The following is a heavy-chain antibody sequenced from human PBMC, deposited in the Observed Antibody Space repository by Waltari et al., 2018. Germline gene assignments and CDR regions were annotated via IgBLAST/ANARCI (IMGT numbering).Heavy chain of an antibody. J-gene: IGHJ3*02. Sequence: QITLKESGPTLVKPTQTLTLTCTFSGFSLSTSGVGVAWPRQTPGKALEWLGLIYWNDDKRYSPSMKSRLNITKDTSENRVVLTMTNLDAVDAATYFCAHIHGGGSLSRGDAFDIWGQGTMVTVSS. V-gene: IGHV2-5*01. D-gene: IGHD2-15*01. CDR2: IYWNDDK. CDR3: AHIHGGGSLSRGDAFDI. CDR1: GFSLSTSGVG.